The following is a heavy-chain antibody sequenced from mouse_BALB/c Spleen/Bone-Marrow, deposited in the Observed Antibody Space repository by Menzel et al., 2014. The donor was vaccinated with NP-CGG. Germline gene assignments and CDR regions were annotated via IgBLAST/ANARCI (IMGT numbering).Heavy chain of an antibody. J-gene: IGHJ2*01. CDR3: ARGGNYRFDY. CDR2: IYPGDGDT. CDR1: GYAFSSSW. Sequence: VQLQHSGPELVKPGASVKISCKASGYAFSSSWMNWVKQRPGQGLEWIGRIYPGDGDTNYNGKFKGKATLTADKSSSTAYMQLSSLTSVDSAVYFCARGGNYRFDYWGQGTTLTVSS. D-gene: IGHD2-1*01. V-gene: IGHV1-82*01.